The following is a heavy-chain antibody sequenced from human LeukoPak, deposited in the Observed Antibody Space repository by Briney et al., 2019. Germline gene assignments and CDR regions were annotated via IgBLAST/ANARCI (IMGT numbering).Heavy chain of an antibody. J-gene: IGHJ5*02. CDR1: GVSFSGYY. CDR2: INHSGST. CDR3: ARALFARGFDP. Sequence: SETLSLTCAVYGVSFSGYYWSWLRQPPGKGLEWIGEINHSGSTNYNPSLKSRVTISVDTSKNQFSLKLSSVTAADTAVYYCARALFARGFDPWGQGTLVTVSS. D-gene: IGHD2-21*01. V-gene: IGHV4-34*01.